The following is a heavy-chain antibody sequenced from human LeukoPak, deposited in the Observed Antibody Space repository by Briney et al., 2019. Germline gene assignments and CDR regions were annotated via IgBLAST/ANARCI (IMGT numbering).Heavy chain of an antibody. D-gene: IGHD6-19*01. CDR1: GGSISGYY. V-gene: IGHV4-59*08. Sequence: SSETLSLTCTVSGGSISGYYWSWIRQPPGKGLEWIGYIYYSGSTNYNPSLESRVTISVDTSNNQFSLKLSSVTAADTAVYYCARRDTSGLLPDYWGQGTLVTASS. J-gene: IGHJ4*02. CDR3: ARRDTSGLLPDY. CDR2: IYYSGST.